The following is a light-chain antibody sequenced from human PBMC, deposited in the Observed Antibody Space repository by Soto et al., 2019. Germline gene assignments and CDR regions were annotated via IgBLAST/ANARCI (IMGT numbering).Light chain of an antibody. J-gene: IGKJ4*01. CDR2: AAS. CDR1: QSISGY. V-gene: IGKV1-39*01. Sequence: DIQMTQSPTSLSASVGDRVTITCRASQSISGYLNWYQQKPGKAPKLLIYAASSLQSGVPARFRGSGFGTDFTLTISSLQPEDFATYYCQQSYSTPLTFGGGTKVEIK. CDR3: QQSYSTPLT.